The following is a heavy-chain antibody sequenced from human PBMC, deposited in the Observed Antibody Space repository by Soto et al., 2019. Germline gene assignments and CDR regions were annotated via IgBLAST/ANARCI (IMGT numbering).Heavy chain of an antibody. D-gene: IGHD3-22*01. CDR2: FDPEDGNT. J-gene: IGHJ4*02. CDR3: ATDHYDSSGYYRFAY. Sequence: ASLKVSCKVSGYTLTELSMHWVRQAPGKGLEWMGRFDPEDGNTIYAQNFQGRVTMTEDTSTDTVYMELRSLRSEGTAVYYCATDHYDSSGYYRFAYWGQ. V-gene: IGHV1-24*01. CDR1: GYTLTELS.